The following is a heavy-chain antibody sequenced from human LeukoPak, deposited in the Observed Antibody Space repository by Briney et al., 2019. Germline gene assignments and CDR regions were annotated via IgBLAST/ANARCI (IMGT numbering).Heavy chain of an antibody. J-gene: IGHJ4*02. Sequence: GGSLRLSCAASGFTFSSYAMSWVRQAPGKGLDWVSAISGSCGSTYYADSVKGRFTISRDNSKNTLYLQMNSLRAEDTAVYYCAKDQTYSSGWFDYWGQGTLVTVSS. CDR1: GFTFSSYA. V-gene: IGHV3-23*01. D-gene: IGHD6-25*01. CDR2: ISGSCGST. CDR3: AKDQTYSSGWFDY.